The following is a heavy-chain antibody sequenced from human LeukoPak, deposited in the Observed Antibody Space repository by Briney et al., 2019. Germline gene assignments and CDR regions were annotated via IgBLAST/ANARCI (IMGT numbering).Heavy chain of an antibody. CDR1: GFTFSSYA. Sequence: PGGSLRLSCAASGFTFSSYAMSWVRQAPGKGLEWVSAIGGSGGSTYYADSVKGRFTLSRDNSKNTLYLQMNSLRTEDTAVYYCAERGGAAAGFDYWGQGTLVTVSS. D-gene: IGHD6-13*01. CDR2: IGGSGGST. V-gene: IGHV3-23*01. CDR3: AERGGAAAGFDY. J-gene: IGHJ4*02.